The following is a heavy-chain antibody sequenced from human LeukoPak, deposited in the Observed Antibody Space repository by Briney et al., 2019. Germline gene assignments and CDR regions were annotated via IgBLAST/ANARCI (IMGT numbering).Heavy chain of an antibody. CDR1: GYTFTSYA. CDR3: ARIGYCSGGSCPTDFAY. D-gene: IGHD2-15*01. Sequence: ASVKVSCKASGYTFTSYAMNWVRQAPGQGLEWMGWINTNTGNPTYARGFTGRFVFSLDTSVSTAYLQISSLKAEDTAVYYCARIGYCSGGSCPTDFAYWGQGTLVTVSS. J-gene: IGHJ4*02. V-gene: IGHV7-4-1*02. CDR2: INTNTGNP.